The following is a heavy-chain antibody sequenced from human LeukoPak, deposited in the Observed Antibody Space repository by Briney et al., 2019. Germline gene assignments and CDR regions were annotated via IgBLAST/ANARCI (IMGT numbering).Heavy chain of an antibody. J-gene: IGHJ3*02. Sequence: PGGSLRLSCAVSGLTVSSNYMSWVRQAPGKGLEWVSVIYSGGSTYYADSVKGRFTISRDNDKNSLYLQMNSLRVEDTAVYYCARVFRPSLTVFIIRGAFDIWGQGTMVTVSS. V-gene: IGHV3-66*01. CDR3: ARVFRPSLTVFIIRGAFDI. CDR2: IYSGGST. D-gene: IGHD3-3*01. CDR1: GLTVSSNY.